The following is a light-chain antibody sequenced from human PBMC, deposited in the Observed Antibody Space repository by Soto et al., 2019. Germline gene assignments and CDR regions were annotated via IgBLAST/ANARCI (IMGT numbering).Light chain of an antibody. CDR2: KAS. J-gene: IGKJ1*01. CDR1: QSISSW. CDR3: QHYNSYSEA. Sequence: IPLTPSPSTLSSSVGDIVTITCRASQSISSWVAWYQQKPGKGPKLLIYKASHLESGVPSRFSGSGSGTEFTLTISSLQPDDFAPYYCQHYNSYSEAFGQGTKVDIK. V-gene: IGKV1-5*03.